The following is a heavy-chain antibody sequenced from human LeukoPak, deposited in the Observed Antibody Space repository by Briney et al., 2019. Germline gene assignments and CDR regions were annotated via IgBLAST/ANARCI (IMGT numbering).Heavy chain of an antibody. Sequence: GGSLRLSCAASGFTFSSYEMNWVRQAPGKGLEWVSYISSSGSTIYYADSVKGRFTISRDNAKNSLYLQMNSLRAEDAAVYYCARDAGYNIDYWGQGTLVTVSS. CDR3: ARDAGYNIDY. J-gene: IGHJ4*02. D-gene: IGHD5-24*01. V-gene: IGHV3-48*03. CDR1: GFTFSSYE. CDR2: ISSSGSTI.